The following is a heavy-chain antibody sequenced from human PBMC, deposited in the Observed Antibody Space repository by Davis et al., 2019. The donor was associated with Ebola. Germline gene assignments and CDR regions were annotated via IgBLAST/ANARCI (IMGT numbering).Heavy chain of an antibody. Sequence: GESLKISCAASGFTFSSYAMSWVRQAPGKGLEWVSAISGSGGSTYYAASVKGRFTISRDNSKNTLYLQMNSLRTEDTAVYYCAKDSYVGSGGYYYYGMDVWAQGTTVTVSS. J-gene: IGHJ6*02. CDR3: AKDSYVGSGGYYYYGMDV. CDR1: GFTFSSYA. CDR2: ISGSGGST. D-gene: IGHD3-10*01. V-gene: IGHV3-23*01.